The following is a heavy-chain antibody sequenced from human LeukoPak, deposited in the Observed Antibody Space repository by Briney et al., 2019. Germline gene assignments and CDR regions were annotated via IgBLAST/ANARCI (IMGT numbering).Heavy chain of an antibody. CDR3: ARVIRDYYDSSGYWTMS. CDR1: GFTVSSNY. Sequence: GGSLRLSCAASGFTVSSNYMSWVRQAPGKGLEWVSVIYSGGSTYYADSVKGRFTISRDNSKNTLYLQMNSLRAEDTAVYYCARVIRDYYDSSGYWTMSWGQGTLVTVSS. J-gene: IGHJ5*02. D-gene: IGHD3-22*01. CDR2: IYSGGST. V-gene: IGHV3-66*01.